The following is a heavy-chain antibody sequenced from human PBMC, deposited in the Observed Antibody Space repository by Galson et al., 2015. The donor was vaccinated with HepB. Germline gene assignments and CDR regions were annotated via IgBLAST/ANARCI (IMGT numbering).Heavy chain of an antibody. CDR1: GFTFSSYW. V-gene: IGHV3-7*03. CDR3: ARDHVRGPKDY. CDR2: IKQDGSEK. J-gene: IGHJ4*02. Sequence: SLRLSCAASGFTFSSYWMSWVRQAPGKGLEWVANIKQDGSEKYYVDSVKGRFTISRDNAKNSLYLQMNSLRAEDAAVYYCARDHVRGPKDYWGQGTLVTVSS.